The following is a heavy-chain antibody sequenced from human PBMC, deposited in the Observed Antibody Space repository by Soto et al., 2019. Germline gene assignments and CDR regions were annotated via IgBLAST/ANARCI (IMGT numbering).Heavy chain of an antibody. V-gene: IGHV3-23*01. D-gene: IGHD4-17*01. CDR1: GFIFSTYA. J-gene: IGHJ3*02. Sequence: GSLRLSCAASGFIFSTYAMNWVRQAPGQGLEWVSAISSSGDSAYYAESVRGRFTISRDNSINTLYLQMRSLRPEDTAVYYCAHPRGYGVFDAVDIWGQGTMVTVSS. CDR2: ISSSGDSA. CDR3: AHPRGYGVFDAVDI.